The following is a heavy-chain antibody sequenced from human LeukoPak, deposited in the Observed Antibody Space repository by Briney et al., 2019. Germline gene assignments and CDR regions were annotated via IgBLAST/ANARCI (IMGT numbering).Heavy chain of an antibody. CDR2: TFYSGGT. J-gene: IGHJ3*02. Sequence: TSETLSLTCTVSGGSISSYFWSWIRQPPGKGLEWIGFTFYSGGTNYNPSLKSRVTISVDTSKNQFSLKLSSVTAADTAVYYCARAWEQQLVQGAFDIWGQGTLVTVSS. CDR1: GGSISSYF. V-gene: IGHV4-59*01. CDR3: ARAWEQQLVQGAFDI. D-gene: IGHD6-13*01.